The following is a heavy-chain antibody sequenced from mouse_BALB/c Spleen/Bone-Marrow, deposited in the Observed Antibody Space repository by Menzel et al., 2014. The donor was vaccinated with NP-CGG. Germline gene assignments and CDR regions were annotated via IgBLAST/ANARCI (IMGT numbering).Heavy chain of an antibody. CDR2: IYYSGTI. V-gene: IGHV3-5*02. CDR3: ARYGNYCDY. CDR1: GISITTGNYR. D-gene: IGHD2-1*01. Sequence: EVQLQQSGPGLVKPSQTVSLTCTVTGISITTGNYRWSWIRQFPGNKLEWIGYIYYSGTITYNPSLTSRTTITRDTSKNQFFLEMNSLTAEDTATYYCARYGNYCDYWGQGATLTVSS. J-gene: IGHJ2*01.